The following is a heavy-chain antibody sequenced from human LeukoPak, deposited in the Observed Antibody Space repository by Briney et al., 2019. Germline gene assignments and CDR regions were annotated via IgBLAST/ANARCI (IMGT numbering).Heavy chain of an antibody. J-gene: IGHJ3*02. D-gene: IGHD2-21*01. Sequence: SETLSLTCTVSGGSISSYYWSWIRQPPGKGLEWIGYIYYSGSTNYNPSLKSRVTISVDTSKNQFSLKLSSVTAADTAVYYCASLRDYSSAFDIWGQETMVTVSS. V-gene: IGHV4-59*01. CDR1: GGSISSYY. CDR2: IYYSGST. CDR3: ASLRDYSSAFDI.